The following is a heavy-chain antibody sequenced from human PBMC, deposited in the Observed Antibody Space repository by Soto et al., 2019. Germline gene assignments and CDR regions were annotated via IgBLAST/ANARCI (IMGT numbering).Heavy chain of an antibody. CDR2: LRSKSDGGTT. V-gene: IGHV3-15*01. CDR3: AAELYGYSGYDFSF. D-gene: IGHD5-12*01. CDR1: GFPFSSVS. J-gene: IGHJ4*02. Sequence: GGSLRLSCAASGFPFSSVSMFWVRQPPGRGLEWVGRLRSKSDGGTTHYGAPVKGRFTISRDDSKNTLYLQMNSLKTDDTAMYYCAAELYGYSGYDFSFWGQGTLVTVSS.